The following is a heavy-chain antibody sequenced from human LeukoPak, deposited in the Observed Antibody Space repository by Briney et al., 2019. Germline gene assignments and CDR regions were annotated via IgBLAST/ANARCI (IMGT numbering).Heavy chain of an antibody. Sequence: ASVKVSCKASGYSFNTYYMNWVRQAPGQGLEWMGIINPSGGSTSYAQKFQGRVTMTRDTSTSTVYMELSSLRSEDTAVYYCARLSNTMTLDYWGQGTLVTVSS. J-gene: IGHJ4*02. CDR3: ARLSNTMTLDY. V-gene: IGHV1-46*02. CDR1: GYSFNTYY. D-gene: IGHD3-22*01. CDR2: INPSGGST.